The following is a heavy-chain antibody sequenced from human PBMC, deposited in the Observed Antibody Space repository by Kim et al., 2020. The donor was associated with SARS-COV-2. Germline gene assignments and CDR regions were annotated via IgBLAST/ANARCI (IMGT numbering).Heavy chain of an antibody. D-gene: IGHD4-17*01. V-gene: IGHV3-33*08. Sequence: GGSLRLSCAASGFTFSSYGMHWVCQAPGKGLEWVAVIWYDGSNKYYADSVKGRFTISRDNSKNTLYLQMNSLRAEDTAVYYCARDGDDGDYVVGGAFDIWGQGTMVTVSS. CDR2: IWYDGSNK. CDR1: GFTFSSYG. J-gene: IGHJ3*02. CDR3: ARDGDDGDYVVGGAFDI.